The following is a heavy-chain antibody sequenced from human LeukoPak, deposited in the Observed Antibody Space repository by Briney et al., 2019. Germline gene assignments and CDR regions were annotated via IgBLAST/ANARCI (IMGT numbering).Heavy chain of an antibody. D-gene: IGHD3-10*01. CDR3: ARLRGYYFGSGTHTGFDY. CDR1: GGSFSGYY. V-gene: IGHV4-34*01. Sequence: SETLSLTCAVYGGSFSGYYWSWIRQPPGKGLEWIGEINHSGSTNDNPPLKSRLTISVDTSKSQFSLKLSSVTAADTAVYYCARLRGYYFGSGTHTGFDYWGQGTLVTVSS. J-gene: IGHJ4*02. CDR2: INHSGST.